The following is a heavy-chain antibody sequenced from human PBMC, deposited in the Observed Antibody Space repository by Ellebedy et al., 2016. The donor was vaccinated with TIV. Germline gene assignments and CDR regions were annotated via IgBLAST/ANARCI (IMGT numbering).Heavy chain of an antibody. CDR3: ARQGSGPFDY. CDR1: GYSFTTSW. J-gene: IGHJ4*02. Sequence: GESLKISCKGSGYSFTTSWIGWVRQMPGKGLAWMGIIFPSDSDVRYSPSFQGQVTISADKSISTTYLQWSSLKASDTAMYYCARQGSGPFDYWGQGTLVTVSS. CDR2: IFPSDSDV. D-gene: IGHD3-10*01. V-gene: IGHV5-51*01.